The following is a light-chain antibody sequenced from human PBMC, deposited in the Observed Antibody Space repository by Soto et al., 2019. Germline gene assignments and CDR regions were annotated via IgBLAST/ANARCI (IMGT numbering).Light chain of an antibody. J-gene: IGKJ4*01. CDR2: DVS. CDR3: RQRSNWPLT. Sequence: EVVLTQSPDTLSLSPGGSATLSCRASQSVSSYLAWYQQRPGQALRLLIYDVSKRATGIPARFSGSGSRTAFTLTINSLEPEDFAISFCRQRSNWPLTFGGGTKLETK. CDR1: QSVSSY. V-gene: IGKV3-11*01.